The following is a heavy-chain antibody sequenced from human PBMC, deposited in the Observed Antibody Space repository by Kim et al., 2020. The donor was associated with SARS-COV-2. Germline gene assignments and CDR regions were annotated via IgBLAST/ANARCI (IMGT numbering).Heavy chain of an antibody. V-gene: IGHV4-4*02. CDR1: GGSISSSNW. J-gene: IGHJ6*02. CDR3: ARDQRSDGSGSNGMDV. D-gene: IGHD3-10*01. Sequence: SETLSLTCAVSGGSISSSNWWSWVRQPPGKGLEWIGEIYHSGSTNYNPSLKSRVTISVDQSKNQFSLKLSSVTAADTAVYYCARDQRSDGSGSNGMDVWGQGTTVTVSS. CDR2: IYHSGST.